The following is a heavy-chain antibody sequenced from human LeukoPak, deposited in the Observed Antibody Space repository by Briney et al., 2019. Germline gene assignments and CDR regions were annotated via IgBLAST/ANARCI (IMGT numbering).Heavy chain of an antibody. CDR1: GGSFSGYY. Sequence: KPSETLSLTCAVYGGSFSGYYWSWIRQPPGKGLEWIGEINHSGSTNYNPSLKSRVTISVDTSKNQFSLKLSSVTAADTAVYYCAGDIVVVPAASGSYGMDVWGQGTTVTVSS. CDR3: AGDIVVVPAASGSYGMDV. CDR2: INHSGST. D-gene: IGHD2-2*01. V-gene: IGHV4-34*01. J-gene: IGHJ6*02.